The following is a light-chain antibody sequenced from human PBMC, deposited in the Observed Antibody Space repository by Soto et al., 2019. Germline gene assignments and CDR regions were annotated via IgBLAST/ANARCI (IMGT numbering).Light chain of an antibody. J-gene: IGKJ4*01. CDR1: QSVSSN. Sequence: ENVMTQSPATLSVYPGERATLSCRASQSVSSNLAWYQQRPGQAPRLLIYGASTRATGVPVRFRGGGSGTEFTLTISCLQSEGFAVYCCQQYDKWPPTFGGGTKVDI. V-gene: IGKV3-15*01. CDR2: GAS. CDR3: QQYDKWPPT.